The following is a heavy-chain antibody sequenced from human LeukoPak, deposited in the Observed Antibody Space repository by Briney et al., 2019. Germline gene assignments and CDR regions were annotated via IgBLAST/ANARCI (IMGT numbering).Heavy chain of an antibody. V-gene: IGHV3-21*01. D-gene: IGHD2-15*01. Sequence: KPGGSLRLSCAASGFTFSSYSMNWVRQAPGKGLEWVSSISSSSSYIYYADSVKGRFTISRDNAKNSLYLQMNSLRAEDTAVYYCARDGWLDYYMDVWGKGTTVTVSS. J-gene: IGHJ6*03. CDR1: GFTFSSYS. CDR3: ARDGWLDYYMDV. CDR2: ISSSSSYI.